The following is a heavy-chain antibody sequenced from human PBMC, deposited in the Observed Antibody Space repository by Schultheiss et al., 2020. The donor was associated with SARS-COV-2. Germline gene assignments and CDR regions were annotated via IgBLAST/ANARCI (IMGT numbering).Heavy chain of an antibody. V-gene: IGHV4-59*12. CDR1: GGSISGYY. J-gene: IGHJ4*02. CDR3: ARDLGATGD. Sequence: SETLSLTCIVSGGSISGYYWSWIRQPPGKGLEWIGYIYYSGSTNYNPSLKSRVTISVDRSKNQFSLKLSSVTAADTAVYYCARDLGATGDWGQGTLVTVSS. D-gene: IGHD5-12*01. CDR2: IYYSGST.